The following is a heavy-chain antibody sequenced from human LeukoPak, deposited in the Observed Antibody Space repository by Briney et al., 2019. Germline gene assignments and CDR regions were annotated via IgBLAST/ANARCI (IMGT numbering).Heavy chain of an antibody. J-gene: IGHJ5*02. V-gene: IGHV4-4*09. CDR1: GGSISGYY. Sequence: SETLSLTCSVSGGSISGYYWSWIRQPPGQTLEWIGYIYSSGSTNYNPSLQSRVTMSVDTSMNQFSLRLSSVTAADTAVYYCARYLFSKGFIDPWGQGTLVTVSS. CDR3: ARYLFSKGFIDP. CDR2: IYSSGST. D-gene: IGHD2-2*01.